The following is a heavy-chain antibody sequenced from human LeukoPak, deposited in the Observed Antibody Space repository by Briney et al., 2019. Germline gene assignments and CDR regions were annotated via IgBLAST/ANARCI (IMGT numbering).Heavy chain of an antibody. D-gene: IGHD2-2*01. CDR1: GGSISSGGYY. V-gene: IGHV4-31*03. CDR2: IYYSGST. J-gene: IGHJ4*02. Sequence: SETLSLTCTVSGGSISSGGYYWSWIRQHPGKGLEWIGYIYYSGSTYYNPSLKSRVTISVDTSKNQFSLKLSSVTAADTAVYYCARLTEYQLPGTLNFDYWGQGTLVTVSS. CDR3: ARLTEYQLPGTLNFDY.